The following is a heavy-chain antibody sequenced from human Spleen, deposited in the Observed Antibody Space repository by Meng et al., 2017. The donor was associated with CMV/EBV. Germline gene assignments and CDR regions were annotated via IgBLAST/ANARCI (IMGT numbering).Heavy chain of an antibody. V-gene: IGHV4-4*01. D-gene: IGHD2-21*02. CDR3: ARIQRRLILQYRGSVCSTTAY. CDR1: SDL. Sequence: SDLWTWVRQVPGKGLEWIGESYHSGSTNYNPSLKSRVTISVDKFKNQFSLKLGSVTAADTAVYSCARIQRRLILQYRGSVCSTTAYCCQGPLVTVSS. CDR2: SYHSGST. J-gene: IGHJ4*02.